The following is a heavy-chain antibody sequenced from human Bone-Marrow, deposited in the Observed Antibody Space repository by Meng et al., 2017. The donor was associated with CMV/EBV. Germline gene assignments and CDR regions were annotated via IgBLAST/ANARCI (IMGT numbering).Heavy chain of an antibody. J-gene: IGHJ6*02. Sequence: ASVKVSCKASGYTFTSYDINWVRQATGQGLEWMGWMNPNSGNTGYAQKFQGRVTITRNTSISTAYMGLSSRRSEETAVYYCARLSFEQLGGGGFYYYYYYGMDVWGQGTTVTVSS. CDR2: MNPNSGNT. V-gene: IGHV1-8*03. CDR3: ARLSFEQLGGGGFYYYYYYGMDV. CDR1: GYTFTSYD. D-gene: IGHD3-10*01.